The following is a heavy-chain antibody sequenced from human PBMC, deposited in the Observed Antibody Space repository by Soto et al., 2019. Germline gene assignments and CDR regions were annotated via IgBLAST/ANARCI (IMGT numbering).Heavy chain of an antibody. D-gene: IGHD2-15*01. CDR2: IYTGGST. J-gene: IGHJ5*02. V-gene: IGHV3-53*01. CDR1: GFTVSSDY. Sequence: EVQLVESGGGLIQPGGSLRLSCAASGFTVSSDYMSWVRQAPGKGLEWVSVIYTGGSTYYADSVKGRFTFSRDNSKNTLYLQMNSLRCEDTAVYYCARADGGNPALFDPWGQGILVTVSS. CDR3: ARADGGNPALFDP.